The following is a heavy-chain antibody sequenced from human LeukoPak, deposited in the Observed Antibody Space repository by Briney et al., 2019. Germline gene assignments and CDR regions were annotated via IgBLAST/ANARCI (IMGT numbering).Heavy chain of an antibody. CDR2: ISYDGSNK. CDR1: GFTFSSYA. J-gene: IGHJ3*02. D-gene: IGHD5-18*01. Sequence: TGGSLRLSCAASGFTFSSYAMHWVRQAPGKGLEWVAVISYDGSNKYYADSVKGRFTISRDNSKNTLYLQMNSLRAEDTAVCYCARERRGYSYGLNDAFDIWGQGTMVTVSS. CDR3: ARERRGYSYGLNDAFDI. V-gene: IGHV3-30*04.